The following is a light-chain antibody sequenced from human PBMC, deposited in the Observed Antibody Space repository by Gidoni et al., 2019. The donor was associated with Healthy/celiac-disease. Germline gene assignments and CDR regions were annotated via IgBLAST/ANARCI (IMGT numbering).Light chain of an antibody. CDR3: EQYGSSPYT. V-gene: IGKV3-20*01. CDR1: QSVCSSY. CDR2: GAS. J-gene: IGKJ2*01. Sequence: IVLTQSPGTLSLSPEERATLSCRASQSVCSSYLTWYQQKPGQSPRLLIYGASSRATGIPDRVSGSGSGTDFTLTISRLEPEDFAVYYCEQYGSSPYTFGQGTKLEIK.